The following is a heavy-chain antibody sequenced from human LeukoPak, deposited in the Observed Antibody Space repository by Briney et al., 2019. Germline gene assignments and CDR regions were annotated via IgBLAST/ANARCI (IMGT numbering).Heavy chain of an antibody. CDR3: TTRYCSSTRCYGAFDI. Sequence: GGSLRLSCAASGFTFGDTWMSWVRQPPGKGPEWVGRIKGKTDGEATDYAAPVKGRFTISRDDSKKTLYLQMNSLKTEDTAVYYCTTRYCSSTRCYGAFDIWGQGTMVTVSS. CDR2: IKGKTDGEAT. J-gene: IGHJ3*02. D-gene: IGHD2-2*01. CDR1: GFTFGDTW. V-gene: IGHV3-15*01.